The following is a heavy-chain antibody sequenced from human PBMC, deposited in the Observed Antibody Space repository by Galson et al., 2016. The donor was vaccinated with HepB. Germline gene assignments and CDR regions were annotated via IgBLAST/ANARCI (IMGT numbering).Heavy chain of an antibody. CDR3: ARDDSGGWYGFHYGMDV. V-gene: IGHV4-59*01. J-gene: IGHJ6*02. D-gene: IGHD6-19*01. CDR1: GASISGYY. CDR2: IYYSGRT. Sequence: VSGASISGYYLSWIRQPPGKGLEWIGYIYYSGRTSYNPSLKSRVTISVDTSKNQFSLKLSSVTAADTAVYYCARDDSGGWYGFHYGMDVWGQGTTVTVSS.